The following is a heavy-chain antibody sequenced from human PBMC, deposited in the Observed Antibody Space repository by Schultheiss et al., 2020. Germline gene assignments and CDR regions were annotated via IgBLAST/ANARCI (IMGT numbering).Heavy chain of an antibody. V-gene: IGHV4-39*07. CDR3: ARSLRARYSSSPFDY. J-gene: IGHJ4*02. Sequence: SETLSLTCTVSGGSISSSSYYWGWIRQPPGKGLEWIGSIYYSGSTYYNPSLKSRVTISVDTSKNQFSLKLSSVTAADTAVYYCARSLRARYSSSPFDYWGKGTLVTVSS. D-gene: IGHD6-6*01. CDR1: GGSISSSSYY. CDR2: IYYSGST.